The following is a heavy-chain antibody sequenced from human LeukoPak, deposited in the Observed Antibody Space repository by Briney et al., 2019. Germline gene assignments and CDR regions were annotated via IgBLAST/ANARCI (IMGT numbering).Heavy chain of an antibody. CDR3: AGSGDYFDY. D-gene: IGHD2-15*01. Sequence: GASVKVSCKASGYTFTGYYMHWVRQAPGQGLEWMGRIIPIFGTANYAQKFQGRVAITTDESTSTAYMELSSLRSEDTAVYYCAGSGDYFDYWGQGTLVTVSS. J-gene: IGHJ4*02. CDR1: GYTFTGYY. V-gene: IGHV1-69*05. CDR2: IIPIFGTA.